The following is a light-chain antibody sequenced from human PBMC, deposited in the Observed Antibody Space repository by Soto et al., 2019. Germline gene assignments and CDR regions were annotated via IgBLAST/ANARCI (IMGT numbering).Light chain of an antibody. J-gene: IGLJ3*02. CDR3: NSYTSTSAHVL. V-gene: IGLV2-8*01. Sequence: QSALTQPPSASGSPGQSVTISCTGTSSDVGGYNYASWYQQHPGKAPKVMIYEVSKRPSGVPDRFSGSKSGNTASLTISGLQAEDEAHYYCNSYTSTSAHVLFGGGTKLTVL. CDR2: EVS. CDR1: SSDVGGYNY.